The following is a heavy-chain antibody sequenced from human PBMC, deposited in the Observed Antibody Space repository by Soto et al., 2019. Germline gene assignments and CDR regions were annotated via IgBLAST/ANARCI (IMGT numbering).Heavy chain of an antibody. D-gene: IGHD4-4*01. J-gene: IGHJ6*02. CDR2: IWYDGSNK. CDR1: GFTFSSYG. CDR3: ARDLYSNYGWRYDTDYYYYYGMDV. Sequence: PGGSLRLSCAASGFTFSSYGMHWVRQAPGKGLEWVAVIWYDGSNKYYADSVKGRFTISRDNSKNTLYLQMNSLRAEDTAVYYCARDLYSNYGWRYDTDYYYYYGMDVWGQGTTVTVS. V-gene: IGHV3-33*01.